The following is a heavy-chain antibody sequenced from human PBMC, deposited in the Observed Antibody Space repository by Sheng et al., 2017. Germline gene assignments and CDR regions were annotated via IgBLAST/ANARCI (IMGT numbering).Heavy chain of an antibody. CDR2: ISWNSGSI. CDR1: GFTFDDYA. V-gene: IGHV3-9*01. D-gene: IGHD5-12*01. CDR3: ARGRWLHSRSYYFDS. Sequence: EVQLVESGGGLVQPGRSLRLSCAASGFTFDDYAMHWVRQAPGKGLEWVSGISWNSGSIGYADSVKGRFTISRDNAKNTLNLQMTGLRVEDTGVYYCARGRWLHSRSYYFDSWGQGTLVTVSS. J-gene: IGHJ4*02.